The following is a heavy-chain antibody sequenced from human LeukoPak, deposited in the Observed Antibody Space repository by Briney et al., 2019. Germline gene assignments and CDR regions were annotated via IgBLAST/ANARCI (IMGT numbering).Heavy chain of an antibody. Sequence: PGGSLRLSCAASGFTFSSYWMHWVRQAPGKGLVWVSRINSDGGTNYADSVKGRFTISRDTAKNTLYLQMSSLRAEDTAVYYCGRDFWSGLDYWGQGTLVTVSS. V-gene: IGHV3-74*01. CDR3: GRDFWSGLDY. CDR1: GFTFSSYW. J-gene: IGHJ4*02. CDR2: INSDGGT. D-gene: IGHD3-3*01.